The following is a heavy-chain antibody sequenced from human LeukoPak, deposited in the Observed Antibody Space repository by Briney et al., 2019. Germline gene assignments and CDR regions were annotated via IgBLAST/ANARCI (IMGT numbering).Heavy chain of an antibody. V-gene: IGHV4-61*01. Sequence: SETLSLTCTVSGGSVSSDNYYWTWIRQPPGKGLEWFGYISYSGRATYNPSLKSRVTISVDTSKNQFSLKLSSVTAADTAVYYCARGFQWRDSWGQGTLVTVSS. J-gene: IGHJ4*02. CDR3: ARGFQWRDS. CDR1: GGSVSSDNYY. D-gene: IGHD6-19*01. CDR2: ISYSGRA.